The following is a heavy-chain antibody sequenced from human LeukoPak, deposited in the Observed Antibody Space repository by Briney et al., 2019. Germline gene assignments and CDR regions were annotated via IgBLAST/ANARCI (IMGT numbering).Heavy chain of an antibody. CDR1: GGTFSSYA. Sequence: ASVKVSCKASGGTFSSYAISWVRQAPGQGLEWMGGIIPIFGTANYAQKFQGRVTITADESTSTAYMELSSLRSEDTAVYYCARGWGYYDSSGYYPDAFDIWGQGTMVTVSS. D-gene: IGHD3-22*01. V-gene: IGHV1-69*13. CDR2: IIPIFGTA. J-gene: IGHJ3*02. CDR3: ARGWGYYDSSGYYPDAFDI.